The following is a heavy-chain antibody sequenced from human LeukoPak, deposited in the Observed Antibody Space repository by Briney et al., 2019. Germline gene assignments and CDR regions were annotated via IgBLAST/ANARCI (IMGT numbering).Heavy chain of an antibody. CDR1: GFTFSSYE. CDR2: ISSSGSSI. D-gene: IGHD3-22*01. J-gene: IGHJ4*02. CDR3: ARGSYYDSSGYYHYYFDY. V-gene: IGHV3-48*03. Sequence: PGGSLRLSCAASGFTFSSYEMNWVRQAPGKGLEWVSYISSSGSSISYADSVKGRFTFSRDNAKNSLHVQMNSLRAEDTAVYYCARGSYYDSSGYYHYYFDYWGQGTLVTVSS.